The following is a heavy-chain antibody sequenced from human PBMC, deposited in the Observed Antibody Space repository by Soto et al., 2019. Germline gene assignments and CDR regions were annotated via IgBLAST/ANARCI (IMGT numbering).Heavy chain of an antibody. CDR3: ARQEEPTVLFYYGMDV. J-gene: IGHJ6*02. D-gene: IGHD4-17*01. Sequence: GESLKISCKGSGYNFTNYWIGWVRQMPGKGLEWMGIIYPGDSDTRYSPSFQGQVTISADKSISAAYLQWSSLKASDTAMYYCARQEEPTVLFYYGMDVWGQGTTVTVSS. CDR2: IYPGDSDT. CDR1: GYNFTNYW. V-gene: IGHV5-51*01.